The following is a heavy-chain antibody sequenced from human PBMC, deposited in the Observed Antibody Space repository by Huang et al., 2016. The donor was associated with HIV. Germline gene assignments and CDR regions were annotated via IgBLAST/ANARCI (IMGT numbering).Heavy chain of an antibody. CDR3: ARDLWLRDLYYYYYMDV. CDR2: ISNDGSNK. Sequence: QVQLVESGGGVVQPGRSLRLSCAASRFTFRNLAVHWVRQEPCKGLEWVAVISNDGSNKYYADSEKGRFTISRDNSKNTLYLQMNSLRAEDTAVYYCARDLWLRDLYYYYYMDVCGKGTTVTVSS. V-gene: IGHV3-30-3*01. J-gene: IGHJ6*03. D-gene: IGHD5-12*01. CDR1: RFTFRNLA.